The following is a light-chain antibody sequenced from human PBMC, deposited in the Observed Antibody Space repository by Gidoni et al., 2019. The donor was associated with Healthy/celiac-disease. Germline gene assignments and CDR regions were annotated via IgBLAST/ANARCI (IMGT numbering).Light chain of an antibody. V-gene: IGKV1-5*03. CDR3: KQYSSYSWT. CDR2: KAS. Sequence: DIQMTASPPTLSAFVGDRVTITCRASQSISSWLAWYQQKPGKAPKLLIYKASTLESGVPSRFSGSGAGTEFALTISSLQPDDFATYYCKQYSSYSWTFGQGTKVEIK. CDR1: QSISSW. J-gene: IGKJ1*01.